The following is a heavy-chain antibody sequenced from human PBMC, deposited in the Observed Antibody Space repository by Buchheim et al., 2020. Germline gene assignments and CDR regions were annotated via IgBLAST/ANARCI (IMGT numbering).Heavy chain of an antibody. CDR2: ISYDGSNK. CDR1: GFTFSSYA. D-gene: IGHD4-17*01. Sequence: QVQLVESGGGVVQPGRSLRLSCAASGFTFSSYAMHWVRQAPGKGLEWVAVISYDGSNKYYADSVKGRFTISRDNSKNTLYLQMNSPRAEDTAVYYCARDHGTVIDYWGQGTL. V-gene: IGHV3-30*04. J-gene: IGHJ4*02. CDR3: ARDHGTVIDY.